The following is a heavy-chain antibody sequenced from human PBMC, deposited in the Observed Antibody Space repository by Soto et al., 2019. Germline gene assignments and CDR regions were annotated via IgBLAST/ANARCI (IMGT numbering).Heavy chain of an antibody. V-gene: IGHV4-34*01. CDR2: INHTGST. J-gene: IGHJ4*02. CDR3: ARGREIFGAVTPFEY. D-gene: IGHD3-3*01. CDR1: GAPFSGYY. Sequence: PSETLSLTXAVYGAPFSGYYWTWIRQPPGKGLEWIGEINHTGSTKYNPSLRSRVTISLDTSKNQFSLSLRSVTAADTAVYYCARGREIFGAVTPFEYWGQGTQVTVSS.